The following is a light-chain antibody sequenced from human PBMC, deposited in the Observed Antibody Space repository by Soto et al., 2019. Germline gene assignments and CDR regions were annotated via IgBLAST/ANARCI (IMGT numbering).Light chain of an antibody. CDR3: QQYGRSPWT. V-gene: IGKV3-20*01. CDR2: GAS. Sequence: EIVLTQSPGTLSLSPGERATLSGRASQSVSSSYLAWYQQKPGQAPRPLIYGASSRAIGIPDRFSGSGSGTDLALTISRLEPEDFAVYYCQQYGRSPWTFGQGTKVEIK. J-gene: IGKJ1*01. CDR1: QSVSSSY.